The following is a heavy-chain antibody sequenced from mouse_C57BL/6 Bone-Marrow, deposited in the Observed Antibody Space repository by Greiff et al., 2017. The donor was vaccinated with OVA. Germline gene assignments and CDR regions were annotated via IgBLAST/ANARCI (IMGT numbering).Heavy chain of an antibody. Sequence: QVQLQQPGAELVMPGASVKLSCKASGYTFTSYWMHWVKQRPGQGLEWIGEIDPSDSYTNYNQKFKGKSTLIVDKSSSTAYMQLSSLTSEDSAVYYCARYGYYGYDGFAYWGQGTLVTVSA. CDR1: GYTFTSYW. CDR2: IDPSDSYT. D-gene: IGHD2-2*01. V-gene: IGHV1-69*01. CDR3: ARYGYYGYDGFAY. J-gene: IGHJ3*01.